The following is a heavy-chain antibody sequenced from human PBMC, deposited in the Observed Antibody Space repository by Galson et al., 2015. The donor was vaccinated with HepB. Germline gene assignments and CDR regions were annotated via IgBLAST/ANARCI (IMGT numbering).Heavy chain of an antibody. Sequence: SVKVSCKASGYIFSNYGISWIRQAPGQGLEWMGWITPNNGDTKYAQNFQGRVTMTTDTSTNTAYMELRSLRSDDTAVYYCARVGIAAGFLGYWGQGTLVTVSS. CDR3: ARVGIAAGFLGY. CDR1: GYIFSNYG. D-gene: IGHD6-13*01. V-gene: IGHV1-18*01. J-gene: IGHJ4*02. CDR2: ITPNNGDT.